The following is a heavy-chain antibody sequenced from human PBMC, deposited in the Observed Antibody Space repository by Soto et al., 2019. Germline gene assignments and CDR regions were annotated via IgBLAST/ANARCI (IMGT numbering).Heavy chain of an antibody. V-gene: IGHV3-48*04. CDR3: ARDSSVRGVIAYYYYYYMDV. CDR1: GFTFSSYA. D-gene: IGHD3-10*01. CDR2: ISSSGSTI. Sequence: GGLLRLSCAASGFTFSSYAMSWVRQAPGKGLEWVSYISSSGSTIYYADSVKGRFTISRDNAKNSLYLQMNSLRAEDTAVYYCARDSSVRGVIAYYYYYYMDVWGKGTTVTVSS. J-gene: IGHJ6*03.